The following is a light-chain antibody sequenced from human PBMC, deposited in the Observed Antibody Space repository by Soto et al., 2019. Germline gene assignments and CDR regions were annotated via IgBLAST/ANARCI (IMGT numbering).Light chain of an antibody. Sequence: EIVMPHPPATLPGPPGERATPASRASQSISSSWAWYQQKPGQVPRPLIYGASTRATDVPARFSGSGTGTEFTLTISSLQSEDFEVYYCLHLGTFGQGTKLEIK. CDR1: QSISSS. CDR3: LHLGT. CDR2: GAS. J-gene: IGKJ2*02. V-gene: IGKV3-15*01.